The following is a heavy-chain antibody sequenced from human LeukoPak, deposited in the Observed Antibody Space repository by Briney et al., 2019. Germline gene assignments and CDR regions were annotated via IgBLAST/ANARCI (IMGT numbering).Heavy chain of an antibody. CDR2: IYYSGST. V-gene: IGHV4-59*01. D-gene: IGHD1-26*01. Sequence: PSETLSLTCTVSGGSISTYYWSWIRQPPGKGLEWIGYIYYSGSTSYNPSLKSRVTISVDTSKNQFSLKLSSVTAADTAVYYCAREEALGSGSFDYWGQGTLVTVSS. J-gene: IGHJ4*02. CDR1: GGSISTYY. CDR3: AREEALGSGSFDY.